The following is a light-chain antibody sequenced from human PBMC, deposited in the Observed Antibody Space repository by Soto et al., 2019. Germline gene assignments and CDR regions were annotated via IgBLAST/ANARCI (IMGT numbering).Light chain of an antibody. J-gene: IGKJ1*01. CDR1: QSLSSN. V-gene: IGKV3-15*01. Sequence: EIVMTQSPDTLSVSPGERATLSCRVSQSLSSNLAWYQQKPGQAPRLLMYDASTRATGIPARFSGSGSGTEFTLTISSLQSEDFAVYYCQQYNNWPRTFGQGTKVEI. CDR3: QQYNNWPRT. CDR2: DAS.